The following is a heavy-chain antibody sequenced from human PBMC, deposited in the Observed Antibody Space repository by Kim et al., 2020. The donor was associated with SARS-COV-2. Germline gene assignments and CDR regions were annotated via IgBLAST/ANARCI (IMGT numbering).Heavy chain of an antibody. D-gene: IGHD3-10*01. CDR2: ISYSERT. CDR3: AKQHPYGSGSYAPFYFDY. Sequence: SQTLSLTCTVSGASVSNSGSYWGWIRQPPGKGLEWIGTISYSERTYYNPSLQSRFAISVDTSKSQFSLKVNSVTTADTAVYYCAKQHPYGSGSYAPFYFDYWGQGTLVTVSS. J-gene: IGHJ4*02. V-gene: IGHV4-39*01. CDR1: GASVSNSGSY.